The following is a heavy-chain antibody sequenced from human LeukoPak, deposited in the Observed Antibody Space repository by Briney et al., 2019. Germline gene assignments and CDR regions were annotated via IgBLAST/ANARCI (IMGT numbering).Heavy chain of an antibody. V-gene: IGHV3-21*04. Sequence: GGSLRLSCAASGFTFSSYSMNWVRQAPGKGLEWVSSISSSSSYIYYADSVKGRFTISRDNAKNSLYLQMNSLRAEDTALYYCAKGGGQWPVDYWGQGTLVTVSS. CDR3: AKGGGQWPVDY. CDR2: ISSSSSYI. D-gene: IGHD6-19*01. J-gene: IGHJ4*02. CDR1: GFTFSSYS.